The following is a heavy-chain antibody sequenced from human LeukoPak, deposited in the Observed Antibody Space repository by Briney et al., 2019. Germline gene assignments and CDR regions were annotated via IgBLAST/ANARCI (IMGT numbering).Heavy chain of an antibody. CDR1: GYTFTGYY. CDR3: ARYIEYYDFWSGSDAWFDP. D-gene: IGHD3-3*01. V-gene: IGHV1-2*02. J-gene: IGHJ5*02. Sequence: ASVKVSCKASGYTFTGYYMHWVRQAPGQGLEWMGWINPNSGGTNYARKFQGRVTMTRDTSISTAYMELSRLRSDDTAVYYCARYIEYYDFWSGSDAWFDPWGQGTLVTVSS. CDR2: INPNSGGT.